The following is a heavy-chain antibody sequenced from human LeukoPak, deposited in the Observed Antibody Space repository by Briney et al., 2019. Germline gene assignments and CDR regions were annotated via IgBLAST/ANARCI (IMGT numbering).Heavy chain of an antibody. Sequence: GESLKISCKGSGYSFTSYWIGWVRQMPGKGLEGMGIIYPGDSDTRYSPSFQGQVTISADQSISTAYLQWSSLKASDTAMYYCARCPGIKQQHLYLKDPVNWFDPWGQGTLVTVSS. CDR3: ARCPGIKQQHLYLKDPVNWFDP. D-gene: IGHD6-13*01. CDR1: GYSFTSYW. CDR2: IYPGDSDT. V-gene: IGHV5-51*01. J-gene: IGHJ5*02.